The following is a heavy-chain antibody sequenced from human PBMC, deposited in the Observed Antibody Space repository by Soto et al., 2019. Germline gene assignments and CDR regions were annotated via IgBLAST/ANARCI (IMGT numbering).Heavy chain of an antibody. CDR3: AKGMRAARTFGINYYYYGMDV. CDR1: GFTFSSYG. Sequence: XVSLRLSLAASGFTFSSYGMHWVRQDPGKGLEWVAVISYDGSNKYYADSVKGRFTISRDNSKNTLYLQMNSLRAEDTAVYYCAKGMRAARTFGINYYYYGMDVCGQGTTLTVSS. V-gene: IGHV3-30*18. CDR2: ISYDGSNK. J-gene: IGHJ6*02. D-gene: IGHD6-6*01.